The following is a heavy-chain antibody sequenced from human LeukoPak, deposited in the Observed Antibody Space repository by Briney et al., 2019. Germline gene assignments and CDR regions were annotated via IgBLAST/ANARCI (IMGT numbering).Heavy chain of an antibody. Sequence: GGSLRLSCEGSGFTFSSFAMTWVRQAPGKGLEWVSYISSSSNTIYYADSVKGRFTISRDNAKNSLYLQMNSLRAEDTAVYYCAPGYCSSTSCFHYFDYWGQGTLVTVSS. CDR1: GFTFSSFA. V-gene: IGHV3-48*04. J-gene: IGHJ4*02. D-gene: IGHD2-2*01. CDR3: APGYCSSTSCFHYFDY. CDR2: ISSSSNTI.